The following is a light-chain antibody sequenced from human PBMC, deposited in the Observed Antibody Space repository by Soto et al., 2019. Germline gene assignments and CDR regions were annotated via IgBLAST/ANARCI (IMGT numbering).Light chain of an antibody. V-gene: IGKV3-15*01. J-gene: IGKJ1*01. CDR2: GAS. Sequence: EIVLTQSPGTLSLSPGERATLSCRASQSVSNNYLAWYQQKPGQAPRLLIYGASTRATGIPATFSGSGSGTEFTLTISSLQSEDFATYYCQQSYSTPRTFGQGTKVDIK. CDR1: QSVSNN. CDR3: QQSYSTPRT.